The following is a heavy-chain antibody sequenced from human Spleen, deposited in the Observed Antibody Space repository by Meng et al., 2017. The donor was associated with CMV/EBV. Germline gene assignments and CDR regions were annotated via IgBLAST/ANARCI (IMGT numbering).Heavy chain of an antibody. J-gene: IGHJ5*02. D-gene: IGHD2-2*01. CDR3: AKEQEYQLLHKFDP. CDR2: IRYDGSNK. V-gene: IGHV3-30*02. Sequence: GESLKISCAASGFTFSSYEMNWVRQAPGKGLEWVAFIRYDGSNKYYADSVKGRFTISRDNSKNTLYLQMNSLRAEDTAVYYCAKEQEYQLLHKFDPWGQGTLVTVSS. CDR1: GFTFSSYE.